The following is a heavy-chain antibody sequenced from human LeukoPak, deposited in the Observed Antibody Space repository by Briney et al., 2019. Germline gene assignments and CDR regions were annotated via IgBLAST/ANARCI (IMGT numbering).Heavy chain of an antibody. J-gene: IGHJ4*02. CDR2: ISSSSSYI. Sequence: GGSLRLSCAASGFTFSSYAMSWVRQAPGKGLEWVSSISSSSSYIYYADSVKGRFTISRDNAKNSLYLQMNSLRAEDTAVYYCARDKMATISFDYWGQGTLVTVSS. CDR3: ARDKMATISFDY. D-gene: IGHD5-24*01. CDR1: GFTFSSYA. V-gene: IGHV3-21*01.